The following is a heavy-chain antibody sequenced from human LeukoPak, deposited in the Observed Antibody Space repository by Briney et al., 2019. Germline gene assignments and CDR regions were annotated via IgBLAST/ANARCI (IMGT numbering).Heavy chain of an antibody. J-gene: IGHJ4*02. CDR1: GGTFSSYA. V-gene: IGHV1-8*02. Sequence: GASVKVSCKASGGTFSSYAISWVRQAPGQGLEWMGWMNPDSGNTGYAQKFQGRVTMTRNTSISTAYMELSSLRSEDTAVYYCAKRGYSYGEFDYWGQGTLVTVSS. D-gene: IGHD5-18*01. CDR2: MNPDSGNT. CDR3: AKRGYSYGEFDY.